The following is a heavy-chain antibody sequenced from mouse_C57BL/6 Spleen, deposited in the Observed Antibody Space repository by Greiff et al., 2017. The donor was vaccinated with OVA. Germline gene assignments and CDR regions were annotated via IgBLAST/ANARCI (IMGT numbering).Heavy chain of an antibody. CDR1: GYAFSSYW. D-gene: IGHD1-1*01. J-gene: IGHJ2*01. V-gene: IGHV1-80*01. Sequence: VQLQQSGAELVKPGASVKISCKASGYAFSSYWMNWVKQRPGKGLEWIGQIYPGDGDTNYNGKFKGKATLTADKSSSTAYMQLSSLTSEDSAVYFCARLTTVNLDYFDYWGQGTTLTVSA. CDR3: ARLTTVNLDYFDY. CDR2: IYPGDGDT.